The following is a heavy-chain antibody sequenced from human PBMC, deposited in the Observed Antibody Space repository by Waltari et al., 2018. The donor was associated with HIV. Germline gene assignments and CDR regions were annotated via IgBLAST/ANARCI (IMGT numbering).Heavy chain of an antibody. J-gene: IGHJ6*02. CDR2: MNPNSGNT. V-gene: IGHV1-8*01. CDR3: ARAHYDFWSGGGGYGMDV. D-gene: IGHD3-3*01. Sequence: QVQLVQSGAEGTKPGASVKVSCKASAYPFTSYDITWLRQATGQGLEWMGWMNPNSGNTGYAQKFQGRVTMTRNTSISTAYMELSSLRSEDTAVYSCARAHYDFWSGGGGYGMDVWGQGTTVTVSS. CDR1: AYPFTSYD.